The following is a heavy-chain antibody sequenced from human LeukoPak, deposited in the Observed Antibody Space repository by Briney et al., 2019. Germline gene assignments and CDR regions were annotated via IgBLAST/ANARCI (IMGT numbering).Heavy chain of an antibody. J-gene: IGHJ3*02. D-gene: IGHD1-26*01. CDR1: GFTFDDYA. CDR3: AKDLSGGYQLYAFDI. Sequence: GGSLRLSCAASGFTFDDYAMHWVRQAPGKGLEWVSGISWNSGSIGYADSVKGRFTISRDNAKNSLYLQMNSLRAEDTALYYCAKDLSGGYQLYAFDIWGQGTMVTVSS. CDR2: ISWNSGSI. V-gene: IGHV3-9*01.